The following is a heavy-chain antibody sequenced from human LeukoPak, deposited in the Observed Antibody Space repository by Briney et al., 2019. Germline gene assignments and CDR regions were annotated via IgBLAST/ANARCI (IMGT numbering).Heavy chain of an antibody. J-gene: IGHJ4*02. V-gene: IGHV3-21*01. Sequence: PGGSLRLSCAASGFTFGSYTINWVRQAPGKGLEWVSTITSSSSYIYYADSVKGRFTISRDNAKNSLYLQMNSLRVDDTAVYYCVRERYHGSGAPKFDYWGQGTLVTVSS. CDR1: GFTFGSYT. D-gene: IGHD3-10*01. CDR3: VRERYHGSGAPKFDY. CDR2: ITSSSSYI.